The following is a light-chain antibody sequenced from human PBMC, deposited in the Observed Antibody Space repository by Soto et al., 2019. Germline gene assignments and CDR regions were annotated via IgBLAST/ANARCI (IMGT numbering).Light chain of an antibody. J-gene: IGLJ2*01. V-gene: IGLV3-21*02. CDR2: ADS. CDR1: NIESKS. CDR3: QVWDSSRVQAV. Sequence: SYELTQPPSVSVAPGQTARITCGENNIESKSVHWYQQKSGQAPVLVLYADSDRPSGIPERFSGSNSGDTATLTISSVESGDEADYFCQVWDSSRVQAVFGGGTKLTVL.